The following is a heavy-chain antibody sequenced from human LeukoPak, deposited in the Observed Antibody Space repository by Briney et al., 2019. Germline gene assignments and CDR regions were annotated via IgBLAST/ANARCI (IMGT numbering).Heavy chain of an antibody. Sequence: PEASVKVSCKASGYTFTSYGISWVRQAPGQGLEWMGWISAYNGNTNYAQKLQGRVTMTTDTSTSTAYMELRSLRSDDTAVYYCARPIAYYYDSSGYLGDWGQGTLVTVSS. J-gene: IGHJ4*02. V-gene: IGHV1-18*01. CDR1: GYTFTSYG. CDR2: ISAYNGNT. D-gene: IGHD3-22*01. CDR3: ARPIAYYYDSSGYLGD.